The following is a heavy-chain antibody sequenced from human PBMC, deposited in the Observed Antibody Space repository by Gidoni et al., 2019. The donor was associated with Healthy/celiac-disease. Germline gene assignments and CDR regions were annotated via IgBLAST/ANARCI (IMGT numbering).Heavy chain of an antibody. J-gene: IGHJ5*02. CDR1: GGPFSTYA. CDR3: AGGGLLVVVVAATPTAPLFDP. V-gene: IGHV1-69*06. D-gene: IGHD2-15*01. Sequence: QVQLVQSGAEVKKPGSSVQVSCTASGGPFSTYALSWLRQAPGQGLEWMGGIIPIFGTANYAQKFQGRVTITADKSTSTAYMELSSLRSEDTAVYYCAGGGLLVVVVAATPTAPLFDPWGQGTLVTVSS. CDR2: IIPIFGTA.